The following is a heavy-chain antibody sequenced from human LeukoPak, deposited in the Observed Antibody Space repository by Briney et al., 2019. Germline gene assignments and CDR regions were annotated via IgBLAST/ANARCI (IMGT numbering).Heavy chain of an antibody. CDR1: GNSISSYY. CDR3: ARETTGLARYFDY. CDR2: IYTSGST. V-gene: IGHV4-4*07. J-gene: IGHJ4*02. D-gene: IGHD4-11*01. Sequence: SETLSLTCTVSGNSISSYYWSWIRQPAGKGLEWIGRIYTSGSTNYNPSLKSRVTMSVDMSKNQFSLNLSSVTAADTAVYYCARETTGLARYFDYWGQGTLVTVSS.